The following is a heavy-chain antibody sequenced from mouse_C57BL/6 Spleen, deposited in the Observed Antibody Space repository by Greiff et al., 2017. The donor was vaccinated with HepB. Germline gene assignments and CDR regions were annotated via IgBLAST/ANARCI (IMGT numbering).Heavy chain of an antibody. J-gene: IGHJ2*01. CDR3: ARSPSFFAFDY. CDR2: IYPGSGNT. D-gene: IGHD1-2*01. V-gene: IGHV1-76*01. CDR1: GYTFTDYY. Sequence: QVQLQQSGAELVRPGASVKLSCKASGYTFTDYYINWVKQRPGQGLEWIARIYPGSGNTYYNEKFKGKATLTAEKSSSTAYMQLSSLTSEDSAVYFCARSPSFFAFDYWGQGTTPTVSS.